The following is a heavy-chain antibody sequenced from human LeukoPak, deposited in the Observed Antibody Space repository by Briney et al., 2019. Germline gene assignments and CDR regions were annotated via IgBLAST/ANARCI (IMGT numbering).Heavy chain of an antibody. V-gene: IGHV6-1*01. D-gene: IGHD1-26*01. J-gene: IGHJ4*02. CDR2: TFYRSQWHN. Sequence: SQTLSLTCAISGDSVSSNSAAWNRIRQSPSRGLEWLGRTFYRSQWHNDYALSVKSRITINPDTSKNQFSLHLNSVTPEDTAVYYCARDWPGNSGSYFDYWGQGTLVTVSS. CDR1: GDSVSSNSAA. CDR3: ARDWPGNSGSYFDY.